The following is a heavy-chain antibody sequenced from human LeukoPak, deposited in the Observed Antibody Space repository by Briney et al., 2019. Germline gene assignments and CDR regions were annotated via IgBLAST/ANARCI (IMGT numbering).Heavy chain of an antibody. Sequence: GGFLRLSCAASGFTFSNYWMAWVRQAPGKGPEWVANISLDGSQKYYVDSVKGRFTISRDNAENSLYLQMNSLRAGDTAVYYCAKDPIFSGSYGVFDYWGLGTLVTVSS. J-gene: IGHJ4*02. CDR1: GFTFSNYW. CDR2: ISLDGSQK. D-gene: IGHD1-26*01. V-gene: IGHV3-7*03. CDR3: AKDPIFSGSYGVFDY.